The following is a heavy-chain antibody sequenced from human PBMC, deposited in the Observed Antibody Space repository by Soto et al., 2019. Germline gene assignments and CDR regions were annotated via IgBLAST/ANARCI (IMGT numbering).Heavy chain of an antibody. V-gene: IGHV3-53*04. Sequence: VGSLRLSCAASGFTVSSNYMSWVRQAPGKGLEWVSVIYSGGSTYYADSVKGRFTISRHNSKNTLYLQMNSLRAEDTAVYYCARDKSGYDRTHYYYYYYMDVWGKGTTVTVS. J-gene: IGHJ6*03. CDR3: ARDKSGYDRTHYYYYYYMDV. CDR1: GFTVSSNY. D-gene: IGHD5-12*01. CDR2: IYSGGST.